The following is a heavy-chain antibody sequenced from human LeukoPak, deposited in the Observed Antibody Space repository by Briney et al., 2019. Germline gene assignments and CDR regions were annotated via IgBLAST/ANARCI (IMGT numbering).Heavy chain of an antibody. V-gene: IGHV3-30*02. J-gene: IGHJ4*02. CDR2: IRYDGSNK. D-gene: IGHD2-15*01. CDR3: AKDGIFCSGGSCPFDY. Sequence: PGGSLRLSCAASGFTFSSYGMHWVRQAPGKGLEWVAFIRYDGSNKYYADSVKGRFTISRDNSKNTLYLQMNSLRAEDTAVYYCAKDGIFCSGGSCPFDYWGQGTLVTVSS. CDR1: GFTFSSYG.